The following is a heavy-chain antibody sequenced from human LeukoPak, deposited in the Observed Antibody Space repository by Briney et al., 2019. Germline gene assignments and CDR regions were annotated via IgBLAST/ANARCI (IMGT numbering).Heavy chain of an antibody. CDR3: ARGDYEPYYYYYMDV. D-gene: IGHD4-17*01. CDR1: GFTFTTYY. V-gene: IGHV1-46*01. Sequence: ASVKVSCKASGFTFTTYYMHWVRQAPGQGLEWMGIINPSGGSTSYTQKFQGRVTMTRNTSISTAYMELSSLRSEDTAVYYCARGDYEPYYYYYMDVWGKGTTVTISS. J-gene: IGHJ6*03. CDR2: INPSGGST.